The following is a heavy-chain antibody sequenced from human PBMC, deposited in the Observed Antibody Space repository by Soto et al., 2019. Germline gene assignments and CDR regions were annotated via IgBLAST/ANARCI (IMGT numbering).Heavy chain of an antibody. V-gene: IGHV3-48*03. CDR3: ARRASS. CDR1: GFTFSSSE. D-gene: IGHD2-2*01. Sequence: EVQLVESGGGLVQPGGSLRLSCVASGFTFSSSEMYWVRQAPGKGLDWVSYIHPAGQPIFYADSVKGRFTISRDNAKNSVYLQMNSLRAEDTAVYYCARRASSWGQGTMVTVSS. CDR2: IHPAGQPI. J-gene: IGHJ3*01.